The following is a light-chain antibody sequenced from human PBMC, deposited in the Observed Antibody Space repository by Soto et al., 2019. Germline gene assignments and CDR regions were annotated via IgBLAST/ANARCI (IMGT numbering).Light chain of an antibody. Sequence: DIQMTQSPSALSASVGDRVTITCRASQDIDHWLAWYQQKPGKAPKVLVYKASILERGVPSRFSGSESGTEFTLTISSLQPDDFATYYCQQYYTYPYTFGQGTKLDMK. CDR1: QDIDHW. CDR3: QQYYTYPYT. V-gene: IGKV1-5*03. CDR2: KAS. J-gene: IGKJ2*01.